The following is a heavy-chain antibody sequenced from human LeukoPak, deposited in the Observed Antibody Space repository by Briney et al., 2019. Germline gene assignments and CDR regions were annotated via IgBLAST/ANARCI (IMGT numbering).Heavy chain of an antibody. CDR1: GGSISSYY. D-gene: IGHD3-10*01. Sequence: SETLSLTCSVSGGSISSYYWSWIRQPPGKGLEWIGYIYYSGTTNYNPSLKSRVTISVDTSKNQFSLKLNSVTAADTAVYYCARDRITLVRGALRYYGMDVWGQGTTVTVSS. J-gene: IGHJ6*02. CDR2: IYYSGTT. V-gene: IGHV4-59*01. CDR3: ARDRITLVRGALRYYGMDV.